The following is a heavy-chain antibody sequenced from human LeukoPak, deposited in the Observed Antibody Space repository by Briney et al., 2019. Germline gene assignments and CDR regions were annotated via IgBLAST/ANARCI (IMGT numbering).Heavy chain of an antibody. J-gene: IGHJ4*02. CDR2: INQSGCT. CDR3: ARAYRAHQTFHSYTYFDY. CDR1: GRSSSNYY. Sequence: SETLSLTCAVYGRSSSNYYWNWIRQSPGKGLEWIGEINQSGCTKYNPSLKSPVTISGDTSTTQLSLRLNSVTAADTAVYFCARAYRAHQTFHSYTYFDYRGQGNLVTVSS. V-gene: IGHV4-34*01. D-gene: IGHD5-18*01.